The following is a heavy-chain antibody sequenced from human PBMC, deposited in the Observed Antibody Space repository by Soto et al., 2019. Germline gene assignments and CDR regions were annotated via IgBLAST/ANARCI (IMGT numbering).Heavy chain of an antibody. CDR1: GYTFTRYA. Sequence: QVQLVQSGAEVKKPGASVKVSCKASGYTFTRYAMLWVRQAPGQRLEWMGWINAGNGNTKYSQKFQGRVTITRDTSASTAYMELSSLRSEDTAVYYCARAQNLEMATPWGQGTLVTVSS. V-gene: IGHV1-3*01. J-gene: IGHJ4*02. CDR2: INAGNGNT. D-gene: IGHD5-12*01. CDR3: ARAQNLEMATP.